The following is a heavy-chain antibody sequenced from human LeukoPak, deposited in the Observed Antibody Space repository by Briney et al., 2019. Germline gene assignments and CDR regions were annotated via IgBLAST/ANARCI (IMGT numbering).Heavy chain of an antibody. Sequence: PGGSLRLSCAASGFTFSDHYIDWVRQAPGKGLEWVGRNRNKANNYTPEYAASVKGRFTISRDDPKNSLYLQMNSLKTEDTAVYYCARRGRDGDGYAHGYDFWGQGTLVTVSS. D-gene: IGHD3-16*01. CDR1: GFTFSDHY. CDR3: ARRGRDGDGYAHGYDF. V-gene: IGHV3-72*01. J-gene: IGHJ4*02. CDR2: NRNKANNYTP.